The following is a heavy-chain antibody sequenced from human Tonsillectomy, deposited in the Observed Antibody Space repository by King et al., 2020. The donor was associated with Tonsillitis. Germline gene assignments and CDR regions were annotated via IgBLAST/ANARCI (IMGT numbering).Heavy chain of an antibody. CDR1: GGSISSSSYY. Sequence: LQLQESGPGLVKPSETLSLTCTVSGGSISSSSYYWGWIRQPPGKGLEWIGSIYYSGSTYYNPSLKSRVTITVDTSKNQFSLKLSSVTAADTAVYYCARRRSWCDMLTGYWFDYWGQRTLVTVSS. CDR3: ARRRSWCDMLTGYWFDY. V-gene: IGHV4-39*07. D-gene: IGHD3-9*01. CDR2: IYYSGST. J-gene: IGHJ4*02.